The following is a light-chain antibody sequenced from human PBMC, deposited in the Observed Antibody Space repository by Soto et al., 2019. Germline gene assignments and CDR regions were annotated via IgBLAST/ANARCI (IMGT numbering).Light chain of an antibody. CDR3: QSYYSSDHWV. Sequence: NFMLTQPHSVSESPGKTVTISCTRSSGSVASNYVQWYQQRPGSAPTTVIYENNQRPSGVPDRFSGSIDSSSNSASLTISGLKTEDEADYYCQSYYSSDHWVFGGGTQLTVL. CDR2: ENN. CDR1: SGSVASNY. V-gene: IGLV6-57*04. J-gene: IGLJ3*02.